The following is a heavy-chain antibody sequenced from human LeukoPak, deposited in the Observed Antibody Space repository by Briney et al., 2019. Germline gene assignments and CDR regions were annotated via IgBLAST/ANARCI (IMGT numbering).Heavy chain of an antibody. V-gene: IGHV1-2*02. CDR1: GYTFTGYY. CDR3: ARVPGYSSSWYDY. D-gene: IGHD6-13*01. J-gene: IGHJ4*02. CDR2: INPNSGGT. Sequence: GASVKVSCTASGYTFTGYYMHWVRQAPGQGLEWMGWINPNSGGTNYAQKFQGRVTMTRDTSISTAYMELSRLRSDDTAVYYCARVPGYSSSWYDYWGQGTLVTVSS.